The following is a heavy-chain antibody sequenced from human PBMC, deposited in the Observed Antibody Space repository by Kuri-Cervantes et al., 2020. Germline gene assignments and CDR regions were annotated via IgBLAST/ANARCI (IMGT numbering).Heavy chain of an antibody. CDR3: AREIFGGTSGVRYYYYGMDV. CDR1: GGSISSGGYS. V-gene: IGHV4-61*02. Sequence: LSLTCAVSGGSISSGGYSWSWIRQPAGKGLEWIGRIYTSGSTNYNPSLKSRVTMSVDTSKNQFSLKLSSVTAADTAVYYCAREIFGGTSGVRYYYYGMDVWGQGTTVTVSS. D-gene: IGHD3-3*01. J-gene: IGHJ6*02. CDR2: IYTSGST.